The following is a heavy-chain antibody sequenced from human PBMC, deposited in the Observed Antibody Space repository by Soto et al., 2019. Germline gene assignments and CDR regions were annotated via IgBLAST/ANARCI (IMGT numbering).Heavy chain of an antibody. CDR1: GFTFSSYG. Sequence: PGGSLRLSCAASGFTFSSYGMHWVRQAPGKGLEWVAVISYDGSNKYYADSVKGRFTISRDNSKNTLYLQMNSLRAEDTAVYYCAKMTLDDYGDYKFEYWGQGTLVTVSS. CDR3: AKMTLDDYGDYKFEY. D-gene: IGHD4-17*01. J-gene: IGHJ4*02. V-gene: IGHV3-30*18. CDR2: ISYDGSNK.